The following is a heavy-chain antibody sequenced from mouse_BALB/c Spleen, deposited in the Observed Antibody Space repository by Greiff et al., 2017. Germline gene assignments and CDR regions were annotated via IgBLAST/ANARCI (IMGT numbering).Heavy chain of an antibody. CDR2: ISSGGSYT. J-gene: IGHJ3*01. CDR3: AWLRRGGFAY. Sequence: EVQRVESGGGLVQPGGSRKLSCAASGFTFSSYAMSWVRQSPEKRLEWVAEISSGGSYTYYPDTVTGRFTISRDNAKNTLYLEMSSLRSEDTAMYYCAWLRRGGFAYWGQGTLVTVSA. CDR1: GFTFSSYA. V-gene: IGHV5-9-4*01. D-gene: IGHD2-12*01.